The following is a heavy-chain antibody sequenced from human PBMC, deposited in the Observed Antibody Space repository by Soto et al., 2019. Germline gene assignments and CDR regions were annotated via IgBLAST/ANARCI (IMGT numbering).Heavy chain of an antibody. CDR1: GFTFSYYA. D-gene: IGHD3-10*01. CDR2: ISGSGDST. V-gene: IGHV3-23*01. CDR3: AKDITMVRGPLDY. J-gene: IGHJ4*02. Sequence: EVQLLESGGGLVQPGGSLRLSCAASGFTFSYYAMSWVRQATGKGLEWVSDISGSGDSTYYADSVNGRFTISRDNSKNTLYLQMNSLRAEDTAVYYCAKDITMVRGPLDYWGQGTLVTVSS.